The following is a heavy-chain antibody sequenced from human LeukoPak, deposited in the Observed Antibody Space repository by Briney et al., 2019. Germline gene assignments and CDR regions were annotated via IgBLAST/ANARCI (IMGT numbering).Heavy chain of an antibody. CDR3: ARARLLGYCSSTSCVRWFDP. CDR1: GGTFSIYA. Sequence: GASVKVSCKASGGTFSIYAISWVRQAPGQGLEWMGGIIPIFGTANYAQKFQGRVTITTDESTSTAYMELSSLRSEDTAVYYCARARLLGYCSSTSCVRWFDPWGQGTLVTVSS. V-gene: IGHV1-69*05. D-gene: IGHD2-2*01. J-gene: IGHJ5*02. CDR2: IIPIFGTA.